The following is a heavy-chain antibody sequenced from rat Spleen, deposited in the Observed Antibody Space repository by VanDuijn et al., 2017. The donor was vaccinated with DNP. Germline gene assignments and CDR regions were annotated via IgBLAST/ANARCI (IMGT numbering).Heavy chain of an antibody. D-gene: IGHD1-5*01. V-gene: IGHV5-46*01. J-gene: IGHJ2*01. Sequence: EVQLVESGGGLVQPGRSMKLSCAASGFTFSSFPMAWVRQAPTKGLEWVAIIITGGGRTYYRDSVKGRFTISRDSAKSTLYLQMNSLRSEDTATYYCTRSLGTTPRTTDIGGYWGQGVMVTVSS. CDR2: IITGGGRT. CDR3: TRSLGTTPRTTDIGGY. CDR1: GFTFSSFP.